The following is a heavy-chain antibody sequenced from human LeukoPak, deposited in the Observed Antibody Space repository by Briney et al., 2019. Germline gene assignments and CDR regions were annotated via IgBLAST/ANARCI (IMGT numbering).Heavy chain of an antibody. CDR1: GGSIRSSGDY. CDR3: ARRVLGITISRDAFDI. Sequence: PSETLSLTCTVSGGSIRSSGDYWGWIRQPPGKGLEWIGSIYYSGSTNYNPSLKSRVTISVDTSKNEFSLKLTSVTAADTAVYYCARRVLGITISRDAFDIWGQGTMVTVSS. D-gene: IGHD3-9*01. J-gene: IGHJ3*02. V-gene: IGHV4-39*07. CDR2: IYYSGST.